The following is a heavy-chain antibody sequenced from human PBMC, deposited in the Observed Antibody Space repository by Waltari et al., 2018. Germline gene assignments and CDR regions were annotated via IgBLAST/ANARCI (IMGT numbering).Heavy chain of an antibody. Sequence: EVLLVESGGGLVQPGGSLRLSCAASGFTFIRHCMGWARQAPGKGLEWVANIREEGSEIYYVGSVKGRFTVSRDNAKNSLYLQMDSLRAEDTAVYYCARHGDYVFDYWGQGTLVTVSS. CDR1: GFTFIRHC. J-gene: IGHJ4*02. CDR3: ARHGDYVFDY. CDR2: IREEGSEI. V-gene: IGHV3-7*01. D-gene: IGHD4-17*01.